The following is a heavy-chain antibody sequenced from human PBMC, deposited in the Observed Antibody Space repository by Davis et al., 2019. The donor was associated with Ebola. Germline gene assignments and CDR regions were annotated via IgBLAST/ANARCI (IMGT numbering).Heavy chain of an antibody. CDR2: ISYDGINK. Sequence: GESLKISCAASGFTFTGYGMHWVRQAPGKGLEWVALISYDGINKHHADSVKGRFTISRDNAKNSLYLQMNSLRAEDTAVYYCARRMDVWGQGTTVTVSS. CDR1: GFTFTGYG. V-gene: IGHV3-30*03. J-gene: IGHJ6*02. CDR3: ARRMDV.